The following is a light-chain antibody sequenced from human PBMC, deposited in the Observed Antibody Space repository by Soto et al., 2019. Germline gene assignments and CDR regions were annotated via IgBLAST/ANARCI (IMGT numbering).Light chain of an antibody. CDR2: KVT. Sequence: QSVLTQPASVSGSPGQSITISCTGTSSDVGGNKYVSWYQQYPGKVPKLLINKVTNRPSGVSYRFSGSKSGNTASLTISVLLAEDEADYFCASSTSDSLYVFGTGTKVTVL. CDR1: SSDVGGNKY. V-gene: IGLV2-14*01. CDR3: ASSTSDSLYV. J-gene: IGLJ1*01.